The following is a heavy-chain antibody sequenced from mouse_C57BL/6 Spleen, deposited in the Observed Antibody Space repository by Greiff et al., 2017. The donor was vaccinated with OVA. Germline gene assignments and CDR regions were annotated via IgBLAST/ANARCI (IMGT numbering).Heavy chain of an antibody. CDR2: ISDGGSYT. CDR3: AREGGTVVATPLDY. CDR1: GFTFSSYA. Sequence: EVQRVESGGGLVKPGGSLKLSCAASGFTFSSYAMSWVRQTPEKRLEWVATISDGGSYTYYPDNVKGRFTISRDNAKNNLYLQMSHLKSEDTAMYYCAREGGTVVATPLDYWGQGTTLTVSS. V-gene: IGHV5-4*01. J-gene: IGHJ2*01. D-gene: IGHD1-1*01.